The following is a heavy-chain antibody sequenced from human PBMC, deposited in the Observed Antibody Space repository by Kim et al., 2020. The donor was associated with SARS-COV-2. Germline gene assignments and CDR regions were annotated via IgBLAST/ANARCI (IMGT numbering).Heavy chain of an antibody. J-gene: IGHJ4*02. CDR3: ARDGYDSSGYYYSYFDY. D-gene: IGHD3-22*01. CDR1: GGSISSYY. Sequence: SETLSLTCTVSGGSISSYYWSWIRQPPGKGLEWIGYIYYSGSTNYNPSLKSRVTISVDTSKNQFSLKLSSVTAADTAVYYCARDGYDSSGYYYSYFDYWGRGTLVTVSS. V-gene: IGHV4-59*01. CDR2: IYYSGST.